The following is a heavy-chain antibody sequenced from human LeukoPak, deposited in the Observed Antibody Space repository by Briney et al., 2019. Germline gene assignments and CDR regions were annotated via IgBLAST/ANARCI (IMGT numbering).Heavy chain of an antibody. J-gene: IGHJ5*02. CDR1: GGSISSYY. CDR3: ARDRITMVRGVIPFDP. D-gene: IGHD3-10*01. CDR2: IYTSGST. Sequence: SETLSLTCTVSGGSISSYYWSWLRQPAGKGLEWIGRIYTSGSTNYNPSLKSRVTMSVDTSKNQFSLKLSSVTAADTAVSYCARDRITMVRGVIPFDPWGQGTLVTVSS. V-gene: IGHV4-4*07.